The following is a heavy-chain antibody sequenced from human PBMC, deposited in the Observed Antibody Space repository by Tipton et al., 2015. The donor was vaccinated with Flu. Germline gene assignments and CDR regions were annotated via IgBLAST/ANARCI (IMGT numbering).Heavy chain of an antibody. CDR3: ARRDYTNYVSDPKCWFDP. Sequence: TLSLTCTVSGGSISSSRDYWAWIRQPPGKGLEWIGTVSRSGSTIYNPSLKSRLTISIDRSKNQFSLNLKSVTAADMAVYYCARRDYTNYVSDPKCWFDPWGQGTPVAVSS. V-gene: IGHV4-39*07. CDR2: VSRSGST. J-gene: IGHJ5*02. D-gene: IGHD4-11*01. CDR1: GGSISSSRDY.